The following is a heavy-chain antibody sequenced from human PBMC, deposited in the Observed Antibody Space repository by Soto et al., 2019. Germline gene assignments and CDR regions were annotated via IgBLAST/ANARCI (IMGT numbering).Heavy chain of an antibody. V-gene: IGHV3-23*01. J-gene: IGHJ6*03. CDR1: GFNFNIYA. Sequence: EVQLLESGGGLVQPGGSLRLSCAASGFNFNIYAMTWVRQAPGKGLEWVSTISPGGDSTYFADSVKGRVTISRDNSKNTLPLQMNRLSAEATATYCCAKALGTPYYYYYMDVWGTGTTVTVSS. D-gene: IGHD3-10*01. CDR3: AKALGTPYYYYYMDV. CDR2: ISPGGDST.